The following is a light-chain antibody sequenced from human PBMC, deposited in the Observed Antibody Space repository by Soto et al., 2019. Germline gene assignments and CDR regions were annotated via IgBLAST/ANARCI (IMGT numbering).Light chain of an antibody. CDR1: SSDVGSYNL. V-gene: IGLV2-23*01. Sequence: QSALTQPASVSGSPGQSITISCTGTSSDVGSYNLVSWYQQHPGKAPKLMIYEGSKRPSGVSNRFSGSKSGNTAPLTISGPQAGDEADYDSSSYAGSGPNVVFGGGAEVTVL. J-gene: IGLJ2*01. CDR3: SSYAGSGPNVV. CDR2: EGS.